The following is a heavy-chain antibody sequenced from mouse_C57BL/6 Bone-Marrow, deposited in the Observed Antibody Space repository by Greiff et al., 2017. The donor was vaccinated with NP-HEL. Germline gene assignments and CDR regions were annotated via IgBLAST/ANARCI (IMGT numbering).Heavy chain of an antibody. J-gene: IGHJ1*03. CDR2: IYPRDGST. CDR1: GYTFTSYD. CDR3: ARPDGYPYWYFDV. V-gene: IGHV1-85*01. D-gene: IGHD2-3*01. Sequence: VKLVESGPELVKPGASVKLSCKASGYTFTSYDINWVKRRPGQGLEWIGWIYPRDGSTKYNEKFKGKATLTVDTSSSTAYMELHSLTSEDSAVYFCARPDGYPYWYFDVWGTGTTVTVSS.